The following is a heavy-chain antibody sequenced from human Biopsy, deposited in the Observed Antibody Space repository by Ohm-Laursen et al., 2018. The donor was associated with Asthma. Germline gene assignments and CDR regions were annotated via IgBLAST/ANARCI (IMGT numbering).Heavy chain of an antibody. CDR3: ARKAGSCISSTCYSLDF. V-gene: IGHV1-69*13. Sequence: VRISSKPLGGTFNTYAIGWGRRAPGKGLRGLGGFDSSFGTATYPQKFQDRVTFTADDSTRTAYMELSSLRSGDAAVYYCARKAGSCISSTCYSLDFWGQGTLVTVSS. CDR2: FDSSFGTA. CDR1: GGTFNTYA. D-gene: IGHD2-15*01. J-gene: IGHJ4*02.